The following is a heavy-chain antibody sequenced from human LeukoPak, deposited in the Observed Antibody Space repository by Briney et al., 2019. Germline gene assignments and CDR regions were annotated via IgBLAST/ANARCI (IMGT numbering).Heavy chain of an antibody. CDR3: ARDTQYDFWSGYYKEVGYFDY. CDR1: GYIFTGYY. J-gene: IGHJ4*02. Sequence: ASVKVSCKASGYIFTGYYMHWVRQAPGQRLEWMGWINAGNGNTKYSQEFQGRVTITRDTSASTAYMELSSLRSEDMAVYYCARDTQYDFWSGYYKEVGYFDYWGQGTLVTVSS. V-gene: IGHV1-3*03. D-gene: IGHD3-3*01. CDR2: INAGNGNT.